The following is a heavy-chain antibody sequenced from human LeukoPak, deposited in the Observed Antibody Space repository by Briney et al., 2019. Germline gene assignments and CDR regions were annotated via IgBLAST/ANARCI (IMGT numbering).Heavy chain of an antibody. CDR3: ASGRGPADAFDI. D-gene: IGHD2-15*01. CDR2: ISSSSSTI. V-gene: IGHV3-48*01. J-gene: IGHJ3*02. Sequence: PVGSLRLSCAASGFTFSSYSMNWVRQALGKGLEWVSYISSSSSTIYYADSVKGRFTISRDNAKNSLYLQMNSLRAEDTAVYYCASGRGPADAFDIWGQGTMVTVSS. CDR1: GFTFSSYS.